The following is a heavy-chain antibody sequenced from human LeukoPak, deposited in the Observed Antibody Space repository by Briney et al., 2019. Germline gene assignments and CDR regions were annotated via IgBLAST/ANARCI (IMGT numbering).Heavy chain of an antibody. D-gene: IGHD2-15*01. V-gene: IGHV3-23*01. CDR2: ISNNGGYT. J-gene: IGHJ4*02. CDR1: GLPFSSSA. CDR3: AKQLGYCSDGSCYFPY. Sequence: PGGSLSPSCAASGLPFSSSAMSWVRKAPGKGLKWASAISNNGGYTYYADSVQGRFTISRDNSKSTLCLQMNSLRAEDTAVYYCAKQLGYCSDGSCYFPYWGQGTLVTVSS.